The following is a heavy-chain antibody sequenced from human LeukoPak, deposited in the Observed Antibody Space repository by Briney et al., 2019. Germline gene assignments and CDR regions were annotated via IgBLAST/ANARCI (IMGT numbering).Heavy chain of an antibody. CDR3: ARDGGIVVVILYYFDY. V-gene: IGHV3-30*04. Sequence: GGSLRLSCAASGFTFSSYAMHWVRQAPGKGLEWVAVISYDGSNKYYADSVKGRFTISRDNSKNTLYPQMNSLRAEDTAVYYCARDGGIVVVILYYFDYWGQGTLVTVSS. D-gene: IGHD3-22*01. CDR2: ISYDGSNK. J-gene: IGHJ4*02. CDR1: GFTFSSYA.